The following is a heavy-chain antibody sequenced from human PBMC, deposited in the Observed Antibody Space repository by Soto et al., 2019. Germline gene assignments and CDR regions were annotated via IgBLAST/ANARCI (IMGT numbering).Heavy chain of an antibody. D-gene: IGHD2-2*01. V-gene: IGHV3-74*01. Sequence: EVRLVESGGGLVQPGGSLRLTCVASGFSFSNYWMHWVRQAPGQGPVWVSHITHDGSSTTYADSVKGRFTISRDNARNTLYLQVNSLRVEATAVYYCARVAGRCSTTACELYGMDVWGQGTTVTFSS. CDR1: GFSFSNYW. CDR3: ARVAGRCSTTACELYGMDV. CDR2: ITHDGSST. J-gene: IGHJ6*02.